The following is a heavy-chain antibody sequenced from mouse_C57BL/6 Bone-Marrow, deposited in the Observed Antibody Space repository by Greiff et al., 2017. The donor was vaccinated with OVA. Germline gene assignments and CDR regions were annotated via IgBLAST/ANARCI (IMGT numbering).Heavy chain of an antibody. CDR2: ISYDGSN. Sequence: ESGPGLVKPSQSLSLTCSVTGYSITSGYYWNWIRQFPGNKLEWMGYISYDGSNNYNPSLKNRISITRDTSKNQFFLKLNSVTTEDTATYYCASPPYDYDRYFDVWGTGTTVTVSS. CDR3: ASPPYDYDRYFDV. D-gene: IGHD2-4*01. J-gene: IGHJ1*03. CDR1: GYSITSGYY. V-gene: IGHV3-6*01.